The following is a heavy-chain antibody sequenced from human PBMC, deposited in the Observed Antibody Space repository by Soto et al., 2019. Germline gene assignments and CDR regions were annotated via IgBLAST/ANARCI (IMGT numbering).Heavy chain of an antibody. CDR3: ARGAAAGNFLDFDY. CDR2: INAGNGNT. V-gene: IGHV1-3*01. D-gene: IGHD6-13*01. J-gene: IGHJ4*02. CDR1: GYTFTSYA. Sequence: WASVKVSCKASGYTFTSYAMHWVRQAPGQRLEWMGWINAGNGNTKYSQKFQGRVTITRDTSASTAYMELSSLRSEDTAVYYCARGAAAGNFLDFDYWGQGTLVTVSS.